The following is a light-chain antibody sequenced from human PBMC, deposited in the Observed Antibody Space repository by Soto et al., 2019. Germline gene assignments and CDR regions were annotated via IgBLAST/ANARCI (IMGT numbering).Light chain of an antibody. V-gene: IGKV1-5*03. CDR1: QTISSW. CDR2: KAS. J-gene: IGKJ1*01. CDR3: QQYNSYSEA. Sequence: DIQMTQSPSTLSGSVGDRVTITCRASQTISSWLAWYQQKPGKAPKLLIYKASTLKSGVPSRFSGSGSGTEFTLTINSLQTDDFATYYCQQYNSYSEAFGKGTKV.